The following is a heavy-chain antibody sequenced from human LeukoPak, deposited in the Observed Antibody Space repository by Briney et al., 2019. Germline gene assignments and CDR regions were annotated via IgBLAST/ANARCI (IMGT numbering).Heavy chain of an antibody. Sequence: ASVKVSCKASGYTFTSYGISWVRQAPGQGLEWMGWISAYTGNTNYAQKLQGRVTMTTDTSTSTAYMELRSLRSDDTAVYYFARALQVTMVRGVITFWFDTWGQGTMVTVSS. CDR2: ISAYTGNT. CDR1: GYTFTSYG. J-gene: IGHJ5*02. V-gene: IGHV1-18*01. CDR3: ARALQVTMVRGVITFWFDT. D-gene: IGHD3-10*01.